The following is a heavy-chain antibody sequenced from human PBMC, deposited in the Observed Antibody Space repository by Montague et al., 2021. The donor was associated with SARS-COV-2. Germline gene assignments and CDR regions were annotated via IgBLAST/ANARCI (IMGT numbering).Heavy chain of an antibody. CDR1: GLSFSDYD. D-gene: IGHD6-25*01. CDR3: AADPEVQKHRLAHFDY. J-gene: IGHJ4*02. Sequence: FLRLSCAASGLSFSDYDMNWVRQAPGKGLEWVSSISATGSYIYYGDSVKGRFAISRDNAKKSLYLQMDSLRAEDTAVYYCAADPEVQKHRLAHFDYWGQGTLVTVSS. V-gene: IGHV3-21*01. CDR2: ISATGSYI.